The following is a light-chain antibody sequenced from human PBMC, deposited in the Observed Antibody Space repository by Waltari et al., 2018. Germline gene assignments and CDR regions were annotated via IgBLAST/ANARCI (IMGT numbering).Light chain of an antibody. J-gene: IGLJ3*02. CDR1: GSNIGAGYD. Sequence: QSVLTQPPSVSGAPGQRVTISCTGSGSNIGAGYDVHWDPQLPRAAPQLLIYGTTTRPLWAPDRLLCSKSGTSASLAITGLQAEDEADYYCQSYDTSLSVVFGGGTKLTVL. CDR2: GTT. V-gene: IGLV1-40*01. CDR3: QSYDTSLSVV.